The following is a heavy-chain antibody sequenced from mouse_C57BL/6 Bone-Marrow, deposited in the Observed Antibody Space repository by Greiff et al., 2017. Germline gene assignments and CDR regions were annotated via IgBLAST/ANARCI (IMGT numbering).Heavy chain of an antibody. CDR1: GYTFTSSG. CDR3: ARCDYDGLYAMDY. Sequence: VHRHQPGPERLRPGSSVKLSCKPSGYTFTSSGCNWVKRGPIQGLEWIGNMNPLDSEPHYNQKFKDKATLTVDKSSSTAYMQLSSLTSEDSAVYYCARCDYDGLYAMDYWGQGTSVTVSS. V-gene: IGHV1-52*01. D-gene: IGHD2-4*01. CDR2: MNPLDSEP. J-gene: IGHJ4*01.